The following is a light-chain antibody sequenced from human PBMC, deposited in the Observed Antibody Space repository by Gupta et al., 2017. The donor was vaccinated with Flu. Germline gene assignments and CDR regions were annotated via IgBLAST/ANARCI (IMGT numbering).Light chain of an antibody. V-gene: IGKV3-20*01. CDR3: QQDGSSPLT. CDR2: GAS. CDR1: ESVSSSY. J-gene: IGKJ4*01. Sequence: IVLTQSPGTVCLSAGERATRSCRARESVSSSYLAWYQQKPGQAPRLLIYGASSKATGIPDRCSGSGSGTDFTLTISRLEPEDFGVYYCQQDGSSPLTFGGGTKVEIK.